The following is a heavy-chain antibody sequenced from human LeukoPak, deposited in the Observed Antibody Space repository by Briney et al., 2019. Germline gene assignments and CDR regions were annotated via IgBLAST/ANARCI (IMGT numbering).Heavy chain of an antibody. V-gene: IGHV3-21*01. D-gene: IGHD3-16*01. CDR3: ARDVRSGMGELLDDAFDI. Sequence: GGSLRLSCAASGFTFSSYSMNWVRQAPGKGLEWVSSISSSSSYIYYADSVKGRFTISRDNAKNSLYLQMNSLRAEDTAVYYCARDVRSGMGELLDDAFDIWGQGTMVTVSS. CDR2: ISSSSSYI. CDR1: GFTFSSYS. J-gene: IGHJ3*02.